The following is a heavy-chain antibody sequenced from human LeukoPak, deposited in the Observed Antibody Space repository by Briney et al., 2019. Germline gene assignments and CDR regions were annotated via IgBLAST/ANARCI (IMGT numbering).Heavy chain of an antibody. CDR2: IYTSGST. CDR1: GGSISSGSYY. J-gene: IGHJ5*02. D-gene: IGHD6-6*01. V-gene: IGHV4-61*02. Sequence: PSETLSLTCTVSGGSISSGSYYWSWLRQPAGKGLEWIGRIYTSGSTNYNPSLKSRVTISVDTSKNQFSLKLSSVTAADTAVYYCARHRRIAARRSPHWFDPWGQGTLVTVSS. CDR3: ARHRRIAARRSPHWFDP.